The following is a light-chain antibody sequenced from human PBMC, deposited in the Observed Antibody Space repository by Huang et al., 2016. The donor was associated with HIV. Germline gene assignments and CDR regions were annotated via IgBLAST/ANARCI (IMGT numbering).Light chain of an antibody. CDR2: AAS. V-gene: IGKV1-6*01. J-gene: IGKJ1*01. CDR1: QAIRND. CDR3: LQDYNYPRT. Sequence: AIQMTQSPSSLSASVGDRVTITCRASQAIRNDLGWYQQRPGKAPKRLICAASELHSGVPLRFSGSGSGTDFTLTISSLQPEDFATYYCLQDYNYPRTFGQGTKVKI.